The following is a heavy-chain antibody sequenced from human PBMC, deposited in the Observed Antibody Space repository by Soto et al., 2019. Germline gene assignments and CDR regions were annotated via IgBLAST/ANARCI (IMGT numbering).Heavy chain of an antibody. CDR1: GYTFSDYY. Sequence: ASVKVSCKASGYTFSDYYIHWVRQAPGQGLERMGWINPDTGGTDYKQKFQGWVTMTRDTSISTAYMELSSLKSDDTAVYYCAPAVGRHGSSWYRGGYGYWGQG. V-gene: IGHV1-2*04. J-gene: IGHJ4*02. CDR3: APAVGRHGSSWYRGGYGY. CDR2: INPDTGGT. D-gene: IGHD3-16*01.